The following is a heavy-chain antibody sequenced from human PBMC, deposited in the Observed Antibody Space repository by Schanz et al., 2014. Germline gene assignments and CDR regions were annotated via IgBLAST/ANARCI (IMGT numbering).Heavy chain of an antibody. CDR3: ARGRGCTGGSCYSWFDL. D-gene: IGHD2-15*01. Sequence: QVQLIQSGAEVKKPGASVKVSCKASGYTLSAYSLHWVRQAPGQGLEWMGRVIPILGVTHYAQKFQGRVTITADKSTTTAYMELNSLNSDDTAVYYCARGRGCTGGSCYSWFDLWGQGTLVTVSS. J-gene: IGHJ5*02. CDR1: GYTLSAYS. CDR2: VIPILGVT. V-gene: IGHV1-69*09.